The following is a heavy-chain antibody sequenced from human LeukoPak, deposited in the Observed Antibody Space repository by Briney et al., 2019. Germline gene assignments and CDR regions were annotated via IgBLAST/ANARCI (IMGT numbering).Heavy chain of an antibody. D-gene: IGHD3-10*01. J-gene: IGHJ5*02. CDR3: ARADPFYGSGSYAGSWFDP. Sequence: ASVKVSCKASGYTFTSCYMHWVRQAPGQGLEWMGIINPSGGNTSFAQKFQGRVTMTRDMSTSTVYMELSSLRSDDTAVYYCARADPFYGSGSYAGSWFDPWGQGTLVTVSS. CDR2: INPSGGNT. V-gene: IGHV1-46*01. CDR1: GYTFTSCY.